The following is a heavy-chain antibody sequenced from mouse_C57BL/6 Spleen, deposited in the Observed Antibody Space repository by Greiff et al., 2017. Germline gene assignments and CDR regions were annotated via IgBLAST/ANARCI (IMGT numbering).Heavy chain of an antibody. D-gene: IGHD1-1*01. CDR1: GYSFTDYN. CDR3: ARRDNYYGSSYGSWFAY. V-gene: IGHV1-39*01. CDR2: INPNYGTT. J-gene: IGHJ3*01. Sequence: VQLQQSGPELVKPGASVKISCKASGYSFTDYNMNWVKQSNGKSLEWIGVINPNYGTTSYNQKFKGKATLTVDQSSSTAYMQLNSLTAEDSAVYYCARRDNYYGSSYGSWFAYWGQGTLVTVSA.